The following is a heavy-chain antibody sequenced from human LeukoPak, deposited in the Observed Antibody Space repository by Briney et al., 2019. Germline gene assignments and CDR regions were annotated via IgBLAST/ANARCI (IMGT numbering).Heavy chain of an antibody. J-gene: IGHJ3*02. CDR2: IIPIFGTA. CDR3: ARGRPYAFDI. CDR1: GDTFSRYA. V-gene: IGHV1-69*13. Sequence: ASVNVSCKASGDTFSRYAISWVRQAPGQGLKWMGGIIPIFGTADYAQKFQGRVTITADESTSTAYMELSSLRSEDTAVYYCARGRPYAFDIWGQGTMVTVSS.